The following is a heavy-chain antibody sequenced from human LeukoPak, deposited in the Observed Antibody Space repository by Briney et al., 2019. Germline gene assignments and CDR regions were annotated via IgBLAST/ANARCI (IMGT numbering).Heavy chain of an antibody. V-gene: IGHV1-18*01. CDR2: ISVYSGNT. J-gene: IGHJ4*02. CDR1: GYTFTSYA. Sequence: ASMKVSCKASGYTFTSYAITWVRQAPGQGLEWMGWISVYSGNTNYAQKLQGRVTMTTDTSTSTAYMELRSLRSDDTAVYYCARDEEPDIVVVPAAIKGDYWGQGTLVTVSS. D-gene: IGHD2-2*02. CDR3: ARDEEPDIVVVPAAIKGDY.